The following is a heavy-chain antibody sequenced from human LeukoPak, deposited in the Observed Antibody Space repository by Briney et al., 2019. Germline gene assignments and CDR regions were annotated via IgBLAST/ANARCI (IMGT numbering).Heavy chain of an antibody. CDR3: AKEIGTSTVTTVDS. D-gene: IGHD4-17*01. J-gene: IGHJ4*02. V-gene: IGHV3-23*01. Sequence: GGSLRLSCAASGFTFNNYAMNWVRQAPGKELEWVSEISSIGVSTFYADSVKGRFTISRDNSKNTLYLQMNSLRVEDTALYYCAKEIGTSTVTTVDSWGQGTLVTVSS. CDR2: ISSIGVST. CDR1: GFTFNNYA.